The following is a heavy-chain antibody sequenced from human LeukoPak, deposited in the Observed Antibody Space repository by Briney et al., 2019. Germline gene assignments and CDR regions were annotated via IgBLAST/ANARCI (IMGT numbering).Heavy chain of an antibody. D-gene: IGHD3-9*01. CDR3: ARGPTIDYDILTGYYYFDY. Sequence: PSETLSLTCADYRGSFSGYYWTWIRQSPGKGLEWSGEINHSGTTNYNPSLKSRVTISIDTSKNQFSLKLSSVTAADTAVYYCARGPTIDYDILTGYYYFDYWGQGTLVTVSS. CDR2: INHSGTT. CDR1: RGSFSGYY. V-gene: IGHV4-34*01. J-gene: IGHJ4*02.